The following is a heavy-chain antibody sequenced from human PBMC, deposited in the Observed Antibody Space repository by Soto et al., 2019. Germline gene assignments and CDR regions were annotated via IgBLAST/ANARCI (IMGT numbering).Heavy chain of an antibody. CDR3: ARDSGYSYGPLDY. D-gene: IGHD5-18*01. V-gene: IGHV3-48*01. J-gene: IGHJ4*02. CDR1: GFTFSSYS. CDR2: ISSSSSTI. Sequence: EVQLVESGGGLVQPGGSLRLSCAASGFTFSSYSMNWVRQAPGKGLEWVSYISSSSSTIYYADSVKGRFTISRDSPKSSLYLQMNSLRAEDTAVYYCARDSGYSYGPLDYWGQGTLVTVSS.